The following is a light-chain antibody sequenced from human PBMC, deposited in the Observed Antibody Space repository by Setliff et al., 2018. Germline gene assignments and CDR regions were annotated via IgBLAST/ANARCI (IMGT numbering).Light chain of an antibody. CDR2: SNN. V-gene: IGLV1-44*01. CDR1: SSNIGGNT. J-gene: IGLJ1*01. CDR3: AAWDDSLTGSYV. Sequence: SALPQPPSTSGTPGQRVTVSCSGSSSNIGGNTVNWYQQLPGTAPRLLIFSNNDRPSGVSNRFTGSKSGTSASLTISGPQSEDEGDYYCAAWDDSLTGSYVFGTGTKVTVL.